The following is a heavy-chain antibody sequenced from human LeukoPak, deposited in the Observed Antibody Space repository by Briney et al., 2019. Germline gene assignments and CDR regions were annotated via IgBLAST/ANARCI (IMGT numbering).Heavy chain of an antibody. J-gene: IGHJ5*02. V-gene: IGHV3-30*03. CDR3: ARELGGSYYDFWSGYLIHNWFDP. CDR1: GFTFSSYG. Sequence: GGSLRLSCAASGFTFSSYGMHWVRQAPGKGLEWVAVISYDGSNKYYADSVKGRFTISRDNSKNTLYLQMNSLRAEDTAVYYCARELGGSYYDFWSGYLIHNWFDPWGQGTLVTVSS. CDR2: ISYDGSNK. D-gene: IGHD3-3*01.